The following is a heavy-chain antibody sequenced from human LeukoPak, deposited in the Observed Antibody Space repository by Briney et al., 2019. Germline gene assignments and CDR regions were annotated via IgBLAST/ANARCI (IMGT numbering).Heavy chain of an antibody. D-gene: IGHD2-2*02. CDR2: ISGGGDST. Sequence: PGGSLRLSCAASGFTFTTYAMSWVRQAPGKGLEWVSGISGGGDSTYYADSVKGRFTISRDNAKNTLYLQMNSLRAEDTAVYCCAGARYCSSSRCYIDYWGQGTLVTVSS. V-gene: IGHV3-23*01. CDR1: GFTFTTYA. CDR3: AGARYCSSSRCYIDY. J-gene: IGHJ4*02.